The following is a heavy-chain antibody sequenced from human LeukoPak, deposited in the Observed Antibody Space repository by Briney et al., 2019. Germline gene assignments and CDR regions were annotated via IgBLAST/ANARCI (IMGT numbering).Heavy chain of an antibody. Sequence: LPGGSLRLSCAASGFTFSRYSMNWVRQAPGKGLEWVPCITSSSTIYYADSVKGRFTISRDNAKNSLYLQMNSLRAEDTAVYYCARASGDRYDFWSGYDYYYYMDVWGKGTTVTVSS. D-gene: IGHD3-3*01. CDR2: ITSSSTI. V-gene: IGHV3-48*01. CDR3: ARASGDRYDFWSGYDYYYYMDV. CDR1: GFTFSRYS. J-gene: IGHJ6*03.